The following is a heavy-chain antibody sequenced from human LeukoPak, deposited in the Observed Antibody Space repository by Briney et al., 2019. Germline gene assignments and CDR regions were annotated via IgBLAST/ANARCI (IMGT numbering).Heavy chain of an antibody. Sequence: GGSLRLSCAASGFTFSNAWMSWVRQAPGKGLEWVGRIKSKTDGGTTDYDAPVKGRFTNSRDDSKNTLYLQMNSLKTEDTAVYYCTTPSYYDFWSGYYLSGYWGQGTLVTVSS. CDR2: IKSKTDGGTT. CDR1: GFTFSNAW. D-gene: IGHD3-3*01. CDR3: TTPSYYDFWSGYYLSGY. V-gene: IGHV3-15*01. J-gene: IGHJ4*02.